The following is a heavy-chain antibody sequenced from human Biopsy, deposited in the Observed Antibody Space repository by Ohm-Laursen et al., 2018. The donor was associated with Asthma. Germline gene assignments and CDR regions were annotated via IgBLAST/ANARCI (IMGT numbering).Heavy chain of an antibody. Sequence: GTLSLTCTVSGGSISNSNYYWGWIRQSPGKGLEWIGSLHYSGSPYYTFYNPSLESRVTISLDASKNEFSLRLTYVTAADTAQYYWVRQSGYRSGWPKLLFVYYGMDVWGPGTTVTVSS. J-gene: IGHJ6*02. CDR2: LHYSGSPYYT. V-gene: IGHV4-39*01. D-gene: IGHD6-19*01. CDR3: VRQSGYRSGWPKLLFVYYGMDV. CDR1: GGSISNSNYY.